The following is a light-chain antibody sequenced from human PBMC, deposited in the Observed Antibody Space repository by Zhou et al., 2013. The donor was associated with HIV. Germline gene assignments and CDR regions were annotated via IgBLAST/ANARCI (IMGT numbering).Light chain of an antibody. V-gene: IGKV3-20*01. CDR3: QQYGSSRT. J-gene: IGKJ1*01. Sequence: ETVLTQSPGTLSLSPGERATLSCRASQSVISNYLAWYQQKPGQAPRLPIYGASSRATGIPDRFSGSGSGTDFTLIISRLEPEDFAVYYCQQYGSSRTFGQGTKVEIK. CDR1: QSVISNY. CDR2: GAS.